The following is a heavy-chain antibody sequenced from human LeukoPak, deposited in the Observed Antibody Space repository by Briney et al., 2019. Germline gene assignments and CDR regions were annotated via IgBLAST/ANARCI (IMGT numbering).Heavy chain of an antibody. CDR2: IYHSGDT. Sequence: SETLSLTCAVSGGSISSSCWCSWVRQPPGRGLEWIGEIYHSGDTNYNPSLKSRVTMSVDKSKNQFSLKLSSVTAADTAVYYCARFGAEDDSGYRGCWGRRTLVTVSS. CDR3: ARFGAEDDSGYRGC. V-gene: IGHV4-4*02. D-gene: IGHD5-12*01. CDR1: GGSISSSCW. J-gene: IGHJ4*02.